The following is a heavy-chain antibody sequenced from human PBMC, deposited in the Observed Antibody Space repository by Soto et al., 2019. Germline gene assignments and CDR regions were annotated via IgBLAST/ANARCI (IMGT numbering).Heavy chain of an antibody. CDR2: IYYSGST. D-gene: IGHD1-7*01. CDR3: ARDPSPLDLRVGYYYYGMDV. CDR1: GGSISSGDYY. V-gene: IGHV4-30-4*01. Sequence: SETLSLTCTVSGGSISSGDYYWSWIRQPPGKGLEWIGYIYYSGSTYYNPALKSRVTISVDTYKNQFSLKLSSVTAADTAVYYCARDPSPLDLRVGYYYYGMDVWGQGTTVTVS. J-gene: IGHJ6*02.